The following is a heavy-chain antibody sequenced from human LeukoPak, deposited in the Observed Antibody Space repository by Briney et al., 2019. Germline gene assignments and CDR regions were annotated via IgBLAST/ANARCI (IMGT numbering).Heavy chain of an antibody. CDR2: ISHDGGT. J-gene: IGHJ3*02. V-gene: IGHV4-34*01. D-gene: IGHD6-13*01. CDR1: GGSLSDYY. Sequence: PSETLSLTCAVYGGSLSDYYWSWIRQSPGQGLEWIAEISHDGGTNYNPSLKSRVTISVDTSKNQFSLKLSSVTAADTAVYYCARPLHSSSWWVPDAFDIWGQGTMVTVSS. CDR3: ARPLHSSSWWVPDAFDI.